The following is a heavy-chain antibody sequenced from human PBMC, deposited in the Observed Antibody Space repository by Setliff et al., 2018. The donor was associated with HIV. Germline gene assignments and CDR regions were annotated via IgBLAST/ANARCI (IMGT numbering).Heavy chain of an antibody. CDR2: ITARNGNT. CDR1: GYSFGSYG. J-gene: IGHJ5*02. V-gene: IGHV1-18*01. CDR3: VRDAARRAAADTPVWFDP. D-gene: IGHD6-13*01. Sequence: ASVKVSCKASGYSFGSYGISWVRQAPGQGLEWMGWITARNGNTNYAQKFQGRVTMTTDTSTSIVNMELRSLRSDDTAVYYCVRDAARRAAADTPVWFDPWGQGTLVTVSS.